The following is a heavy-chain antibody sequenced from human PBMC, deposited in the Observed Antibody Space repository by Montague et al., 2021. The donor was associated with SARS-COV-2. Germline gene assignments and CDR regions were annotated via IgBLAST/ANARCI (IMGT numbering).Heavy chain of an antibody. J-gene: IGHJ5*02. CDR2: TYTSGST. Sequence: TLSLTCTVSGGSISSGSYYWSWIRQPAGKGLEWIGRTYTSGSTNYNPSLKSRVTISVDTSKNQFSLKLSSVTAADTAVYYCAREWVYYDILTGYRNWFDPWGQGTLVTVSS. V-gene: IGHV4-61*02. CDR3: AREWVYYDILTGYRNWFDP. D-gene: IGHD3-9*01. CDR1: GGSISSGSYY.